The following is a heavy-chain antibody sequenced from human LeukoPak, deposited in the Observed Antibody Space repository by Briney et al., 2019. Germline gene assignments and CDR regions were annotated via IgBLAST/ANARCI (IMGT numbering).Heavy chain of an antibody. Sequence: PGGSLRLSCAASGFTFSSYEMNWVRQAPGKGLEWVSYISSSGSTIYYADSVKGRFTISRDNAKNSLYLQMNSLRAEDTAVYYCARNRGEPLDYWGQGTPVTVSS. CDR1: GFTFSSYE. D-gene: IGHD4-17*01. V-gene: IGHV3-48*03. J-gene: IGHJ4*02. CDR3: ARNRGEPLDY. CDR2: ISSSGSTI.